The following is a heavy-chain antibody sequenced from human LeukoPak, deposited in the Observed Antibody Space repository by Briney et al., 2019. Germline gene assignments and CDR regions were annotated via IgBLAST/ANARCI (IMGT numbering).Heavy chain of an antibody. CDR2: IYYSGST. D-gene: IGHD4-23*01. Sequence: SETLSLTCTVSGDSISSYYWSWIRQPPGKGLEWIGYIYYSGSTNYNPSLKSRVTISVDTSKNQFSLKLSSVTAADTAVYYCARDYGGNPTGFDPWGQGTLVTVSS. V-gene: IGHV4-59*01. J-gene: IGHJ5*02. CDR3: ARDYGGNPTGFDP. CDR1: GDSISSYY.